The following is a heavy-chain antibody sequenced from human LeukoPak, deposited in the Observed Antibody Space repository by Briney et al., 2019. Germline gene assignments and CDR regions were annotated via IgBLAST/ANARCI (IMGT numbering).Heavy chain of an antibody. V-gene: IGHV3-33*01. D-gene: IGHD3-22*01. CDR3: ARDSAYYYGSSGYYPQVFDY. J-gene: IGHJ4*02. Sequence: GGSLRLSCAASGFTFSSYGMHWVRQAPGKGLEWVAVIWYDGSNKYYADSVKGRFTISRDNSKNTLYLQMNSLRAEDTAVYYCARDSAYYYGSSGYYPQVFDYWGQGTLVTVSS. CDR2: IWYDGSNK. CDR1: GFTFSSYG.